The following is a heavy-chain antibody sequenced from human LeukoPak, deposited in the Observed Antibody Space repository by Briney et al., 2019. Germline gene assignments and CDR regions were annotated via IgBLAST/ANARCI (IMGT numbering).Heavy chain of an antibody. D-gene: IGHD6-19*01. J-gene: IGHJ4*02. V-gene: IGHV1-58*02. Sequence: ASVKVSCKASGFTFTSSAMQWVRQARGQRLEWIGCIVVGSGNTNYAQKFQERVTITRDMSTSTAYMELSSLRSEDTAVYYCAASQSRYSSGIDYWGRGTLVTVSS. CDR2: IVVGSGNT. CDR3: AASQSRYSSGIDY. CDR1: GFTFTSSA.